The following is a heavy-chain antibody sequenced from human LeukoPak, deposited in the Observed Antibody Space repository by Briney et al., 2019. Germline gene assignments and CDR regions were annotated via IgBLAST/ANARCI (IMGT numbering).Heavy chain of an antibody. J-gene: IGHJ5*02. V-gene: IGHV1-2*02. CDR3: ARRYYDFWSGFIDWFDP. CDR2: INPNSGGT. CDR1: GYTFTGYY. D-gene: IGHD3-3*01. Sequence: ASVKVSCKASGYTFTGYYMHWVRQAPGQGLEWMGWINPNSGGTNYAQKFQGRVTMTRDTSISTAYMEPSRLRSDDTAVYYCARRYYDFWSGFIDWFDPWGQGTLVTVSS.